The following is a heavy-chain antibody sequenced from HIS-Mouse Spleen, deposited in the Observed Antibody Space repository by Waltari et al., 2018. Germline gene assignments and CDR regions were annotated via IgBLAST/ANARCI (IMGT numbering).Heavy chain of an antibody. CDR1: GGSLSSSSYY. Sequence: QLQLQESGPGLVKPSETLSLTCTVSGGSLSSSSYYWGWIRQPPGKGLEWIGSIYYSGSTYYNPSLKSRVTISVDTSKNQFSLKLSSVTAADTAVYYCARVNGGSGLYYFDYWGQGTLVTVSS. CDR2: IYYSGST. J-gene: IGHJ4*02. CDR3: ARVNGGSGLYYFDY. D-gene: IGHD3-10*01. V-gene: IGHV4-39*07.